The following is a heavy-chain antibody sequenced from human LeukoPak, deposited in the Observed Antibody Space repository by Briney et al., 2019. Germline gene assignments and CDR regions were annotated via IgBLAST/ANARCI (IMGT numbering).Heavy chain of an antibody. CDR3: ARLVVPAAMGHGLDY. D-gene: IGHD2-2*01. J-gene: IGHJ4*02. CDR2: IYYSGTT. V-gene: IGHV4-39*01. CDR1: GGSISSTSYY. Sequence: PSETLSLTCIASGGSISSTSYYWGWIRQPPGKGLEWIGTIYYSGTTYYNPSPKSRVTISVDTSKNQFSLKLSSVTAADTAVYYCARLVVPAAMGHGLDYWGQGTMVTVSS.